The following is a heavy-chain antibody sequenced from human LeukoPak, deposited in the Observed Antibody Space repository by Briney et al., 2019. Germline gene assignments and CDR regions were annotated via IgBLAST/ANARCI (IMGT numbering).Heavy chain of an antibody. D-gene: IGHD3-22*01. CDR1: GYSFTSYW. Sequence: GESLKISCKGSGYSFTSYWIGWVRQMPGKGLEGMGIIYPGDSDTRYSPSFQGQVTISADKSISTAYLQWSSLKASDTAMYYCARLSYYDSSGYHNFDYWGQGTLVTVSS. V-gene: IGHV5-51*01. CDR2: IYPGDSDT. CDR3: ARLSYYDSSGYHNFDY. J-gene: IGHJ4*02.